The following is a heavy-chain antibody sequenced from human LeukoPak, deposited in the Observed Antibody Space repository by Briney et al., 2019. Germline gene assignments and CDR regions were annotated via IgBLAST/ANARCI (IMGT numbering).Heavy chain of an antibody. Sequence: SETLSLTCTVSGGSVSSGSYYWSWIRQPPGKGLEWIGYIYYSGSTNYNPSLKSRVTISVDTSKNQFSLKPSSVTAADTAVYYCARDFYYDSSGYYPFDYWGQGTLVTVSS. J-gene: IGHJ4*02. D-gene: IGHD3-22*01. CDR3: ARDFYYDSSGYYPFDY. CDR1: GGSVSSGSYY. V-gene: IGHV4-61*01. CDR2: IYYSGST.